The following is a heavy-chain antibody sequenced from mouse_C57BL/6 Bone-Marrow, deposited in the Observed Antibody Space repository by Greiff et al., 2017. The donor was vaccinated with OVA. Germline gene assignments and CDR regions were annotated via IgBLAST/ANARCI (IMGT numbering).Heavy chain of an antibody. J-gene: IGHJ2*01. CDR1: GYSITSGYY. CDR2: ISYDGSN. D-gene: IGHD1-1*01. V-gene: IGHV3-6*01. CDR3: ARAPYYYGSFDY. Sequence: EVKLLESGPGLVKPSQSLSLTCSVTGYSITSGYYWNWIRQFPGNKLEWMGYISYDGSNNYNPSLKNRISITRDTSKNQFFLKLNSVTTEDTATYYCARAPYYYGSFDYWGQGTTLTVSS.